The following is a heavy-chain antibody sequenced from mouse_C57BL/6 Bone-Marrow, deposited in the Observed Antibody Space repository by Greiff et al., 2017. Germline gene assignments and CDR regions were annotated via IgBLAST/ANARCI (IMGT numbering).Heavy chain of an antibody. CDR3: ARNPYYYGSSLGY. Sequence: VQLQQPGAELVRPGSSVKLSCKASGYTFTSYWMDWVKQRPGQGLEWIGNSYPSDSETHYNQKFKDKATLTVDKSSSTAYMQLSSLTSEDSAVYYCARNPYYYGSSLGYWGQGTTLTVSS. CDR1: GYTFTSYW. D-gene: IGHD1-1*01. CDR2: SYPSDSET. V-gene: IGHV1-61*01. J-gene: IGHJ2*01.